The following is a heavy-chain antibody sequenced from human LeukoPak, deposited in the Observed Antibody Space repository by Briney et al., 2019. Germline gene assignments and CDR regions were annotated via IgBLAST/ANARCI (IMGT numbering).Heavy chain of an antibody. CDR1: GYTFNSYG. V-gene: IGHV1-18*01. D-gene: IGHD5-24*01. Sequence: GASVKVSCKSSGYTFNSYGITWVRQAPGQGLEWMGWIHTYNGHTNYAQKLQGRVTMTTDTSTSTAYMELRSLRSDDTAVYYCARDLGRDGYNCWFDPWGQGTLVTVSS. CDR2: IHTYNGHT. J-gene: IGHJ5*02. CDR3: ARDLGRDGYNCWFDP.